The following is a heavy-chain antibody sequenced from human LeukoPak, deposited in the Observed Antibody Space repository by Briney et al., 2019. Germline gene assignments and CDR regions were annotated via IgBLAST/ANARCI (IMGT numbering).Heavy chain of an antibody. D-gene: IGHD6-13*01. Sequence: ASVKVSCKASGYTFTGYYMHWVRRAPGQGLEWMGWINPNSGGTHYAQKFQGRVTMTRDTSISTAYMELSRLRSDDTAVYYCAREQSSSWTARPPGYWGPGTLVTVSS. CDR3: AREQSSSWTARPPGY. V-gene: IGHV1-2*02. CDR1: GYTFTGYY. CDR2: INPNSGGT. J-gene: IGHJ4*02.